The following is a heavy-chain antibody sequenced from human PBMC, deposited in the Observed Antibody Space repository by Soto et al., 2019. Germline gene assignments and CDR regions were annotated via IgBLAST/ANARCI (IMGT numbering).Heavy chain of an antibody. V-gene: IGHV4-39*01. J-gene: IGHJ4*02. CDR1: GGSISSPSYN. D-gene: IGHD4-17*01. CDR3: ATVASTDFDS. Sequence: PSETLSLTCTVSGGSISSPSYNWGWIRQPPGKGPEWIGSIFYGGTTHYNPSLKSRLAISVDTSKSQVSLNLTSVTAADTAVYYCATVASTDFDSWGQGALVTVSS. CDR2: IFYGGTT.